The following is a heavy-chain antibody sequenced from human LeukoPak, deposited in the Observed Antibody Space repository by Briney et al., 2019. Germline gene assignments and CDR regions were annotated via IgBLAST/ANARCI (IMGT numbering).Heavy chain of an antibody. V-gene: IGHV3-9*01. J-gene: IGHJ3*01. D-gene: IGHD5-12*01. CDR2: IIWSSGTI. Sequence: GGSLRLSCAASGFTFDDYAMRWVRQAPGKGLEWVAGIIWSSGTIGYADSVKGRFTISRDNAKNSLYLQMNSQRIEDTALYFCAKGMVTGYDFYGFDVWGQGTMVSVSS. CDR3: AKGMVTGYDFYGFDV. CDR1: GFTFDDYA.